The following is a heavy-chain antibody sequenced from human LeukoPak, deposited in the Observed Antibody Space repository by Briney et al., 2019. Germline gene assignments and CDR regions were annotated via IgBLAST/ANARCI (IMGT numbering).Heavy chain of an antibody. D-gene: IGHD3-9*01. J-gene: IGHJ6*02. CDR2: IIPIFGTA. CDR1: GGTFSSYA. CDR3: ARGGRTYYDILTGYSQGYYYYGMDV. V-gene: IGHV1-69*13. Sequence: SVKVSCKASGGTFSSYAISWVRQAPGQGLEWMGGIIPIFGTANYAQKFQGRVTITADESTSTAYMELSSLRSEDTAVYYCARGGRTYYDILTGYSQGYYYYGMDVWGQGTTVTVSS.